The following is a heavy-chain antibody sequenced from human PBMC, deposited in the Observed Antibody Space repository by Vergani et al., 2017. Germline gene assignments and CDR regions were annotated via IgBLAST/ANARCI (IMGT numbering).Heavy chain of an antibody. V-gene: IGHV3-21*01. D-gene: IGHD2-2*02. CDR2: ISSSSSYR. CDR1: GFTFSSYS. CDR3: ARDTECSSTSCYNGYYYYYMDV. J-gene: IGHJ6*03. Sequence: EVQLVESGGGLVKPGGSLRLSCAASGFTFSSYSMNWVRQAPGKGLEWVSSISSSSSYRYYADSVKGRFTISRDNAKNELYLQMNSLRAEDTAVYYCARDTECSSTSCYNGYYYYYMDVWGKGTTVTVSS.